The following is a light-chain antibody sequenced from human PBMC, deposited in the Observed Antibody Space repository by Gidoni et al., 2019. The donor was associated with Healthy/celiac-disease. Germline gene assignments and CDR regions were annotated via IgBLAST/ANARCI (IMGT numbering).Light chain of an antibody. CDR2: GKN. J-gene: IGLJ2*01. V-gene: IGLV3-19*01. Sequence: SAELTQVPAVPVALGQTVRIPCQGDSLRSYYASWYQQKPGQAPVLVIYGKNNRPSGIPDRFSGSGSGNTASLTIAGAQAEDEADYYCNSRDSSGNHFVVFGGGTKLTVL. CDR3: NSRDSSGNHFVV. CDR1: SLRSYY.